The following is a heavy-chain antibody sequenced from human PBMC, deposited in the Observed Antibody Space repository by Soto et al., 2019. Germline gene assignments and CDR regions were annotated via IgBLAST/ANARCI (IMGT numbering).Heavy chain of an antibody. CDR2: MSHSGGT. Sequence: QVQLQQWGAGLLKPSETLSLTCAVYGGFVSSGSYYWSWIRQPPGKGLEWIGEMSHSGGTHFNPSLKSRVTISVETSKNQFSLKMSSVPAAATALYYCARVERGTATPVVDAFDIWGPGTMVTVSS. V-gene: IGHV4-34*01. J-gene: IGHJ3*02. CDR1: GGFVSSGSYY. CDR3: ARVERGTATPVVDAFDI. D-gene: IGHD2-15*01.